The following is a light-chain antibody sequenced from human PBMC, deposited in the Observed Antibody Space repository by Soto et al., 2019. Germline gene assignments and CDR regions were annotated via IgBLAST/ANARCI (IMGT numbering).Light chain of an antibody. CDR1: QSISVW. CDR2: DAS. V-gene: IGKV1-5*01. CDR3: QHYKMYSPWT. Sequence: DIQVTQSPSTLSASVGDRVTITCRASQSISVWLAWWQQRPGKAPKLLIYDASNLESGVPSRFSGSGSGTTFTLTISSLQPDDFATYYCQHYKMYSPWTFGQGTKVDIK. J-gene: IGKJ1*01.